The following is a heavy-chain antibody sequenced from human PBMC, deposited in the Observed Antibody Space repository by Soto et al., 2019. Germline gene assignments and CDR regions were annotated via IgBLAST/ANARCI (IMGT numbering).Heavy chain of an antibody. CDR2: ILGSSLYI. J-gene: IGHJ4*02. CDR3: ARAFEDFVWGSYPSHY. Sequence: PGGSLRLSCAASGFTFSSYAMNWVRQAPGQGLEWVASILGSSLYIHYADSVKGRFTVSRDNEKNSLFLQMDSLRAEDTAVYYCARAFEDFVWGSYPSHYWGQGVLVTVSS. CDR1: GFTFSSYA. D-gene: IGHD3-16*02. V-gene: IGHV3-21*01.